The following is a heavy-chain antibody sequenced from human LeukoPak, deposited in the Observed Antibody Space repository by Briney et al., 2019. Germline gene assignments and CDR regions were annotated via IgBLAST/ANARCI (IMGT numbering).Heavy chain of an antibody. J-gene: IGHJ6*02. Sequence: PSETLSLTCTVSGGSISSYYWSWIRQPPGKGLEWIGYIYYSGSTNYNPSLKSRVTISVDTSKNQFSLKLSSVTAADTAVYYCARDVRARYYYYGMDVWGQGTTVTVSS. CDR3: ARDVRARYYYYGMDV. D-gene: IGHD6-6*01. V-gene: IGHV4-59*01. CDR2: IYYSGST. CDR1: GGSISSYY.